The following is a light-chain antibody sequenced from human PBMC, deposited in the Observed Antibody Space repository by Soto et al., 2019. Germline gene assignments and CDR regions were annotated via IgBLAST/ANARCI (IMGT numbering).Light chain of an antibody. CDR1: QTITTY. Sequence: DIQMTQSPSSLSASVGDRVTITCRASQTITTYLNWYQHKPGKAPKLLIYAAISLQSAVPSRLSSSGSGTDFTLTISSLQPEDFATYYCQQTYSTPHTFGQGTKVEIK. V-gene: IGKV1-39*01. CDR2: AAI. CDR3: QQTYSTPHT. J-gene: IGKJ2*01.